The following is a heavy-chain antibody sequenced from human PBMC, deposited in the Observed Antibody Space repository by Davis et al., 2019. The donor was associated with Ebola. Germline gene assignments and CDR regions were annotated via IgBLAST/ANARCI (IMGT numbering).Heavy chain of an antibody. CDR3: ATELYSDIAFDV. Sequence: GESLKISCTASGFTFSNYGMHWVRQAPGKGLEWVAHIWYDGSHEYYADSVKGRFTISRDNSKNTLYLEMNSLRAEDTAVYFCATELYSDIAFDVWGQGTLVTVSS. CDR2: IWYDGSHE. J-gene: IGHJ3*01. V-gene: IGHV3-33*03. D-gene: IGHD3-3*01. CDR1: GFTFSNYG.